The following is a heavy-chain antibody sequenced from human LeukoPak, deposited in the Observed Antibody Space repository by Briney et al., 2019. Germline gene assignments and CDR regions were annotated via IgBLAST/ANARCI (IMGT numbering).Heavy chain of an antibody. V-gene: IGHV1-69*04. CDR1: RGTFSSYA. CDR3: ARTRPRDGSGSYFSWFDP. D-gene: IGHD3-10*01. CDR2: IIPILGIA. J-gene: IGHJ5*02. Sequence: SVKVSCKASRGTFSSYAISWVRQAPGQGLEWMGRIIPILGIANYAQKFQGRVTITADKSTSTAYMELSSLRSEDTAVYYCARTRPRDGSGSYFSWFDPWGQGTLVTVSS.